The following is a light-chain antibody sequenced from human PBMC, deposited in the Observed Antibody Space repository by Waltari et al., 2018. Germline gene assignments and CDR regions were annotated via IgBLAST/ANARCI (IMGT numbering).Light chain of an antibody. Sequence: DIQMTQSPSSLSPSVGERVISTCRASQAINTFLAWFQQKPGKAPRSLIYAASTLQSGVSSNFSGSGSGTNFTLTISSLQPEDCATYYCQQYNSFPPTFGGGTRVEI. CDR1: QAINTF. CDR2: AAS. J-gene: IGKJ4*01. CDR3: QQYNSFPPT. V-gene: IGKV1-16*02.